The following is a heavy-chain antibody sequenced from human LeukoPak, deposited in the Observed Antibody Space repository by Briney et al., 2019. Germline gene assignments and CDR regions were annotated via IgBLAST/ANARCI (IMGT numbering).Heavy chain of an antibody. D-gene: IGHD2-2*03. J-gene: IGHJ6*02. CDR2: ISGSGGST. V-gene: IGHV3-23*01. CDR1: GFTFSSYA. CDR3: AKALPWISNRIDYYYGMDV. Sequence: SGGSLRLSCAASGFTFSSYAMSWVRQAPGKGLEWVSAISGSGGSTYYADSVKGRFTISRDNSKNTLYLQMNSLRAEDTAVYYCAKALPWISNRIDYYYGMDVWGQGTTVTVSS.